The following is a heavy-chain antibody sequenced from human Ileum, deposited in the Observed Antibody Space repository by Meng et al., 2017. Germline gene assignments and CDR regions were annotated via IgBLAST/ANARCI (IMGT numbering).Heavy chain of an antibody. CDR3: ARDRGTGIYYYYGMDV. J-gene: IGHJ6*02. CDR2: IKQDGSEK. Sequence: GGSLRLSCAASGFTFSSYWMTWVRQAPGKGREWVANIKQDGSEKYSVDSVKGRFTISRDNAKNSLYLQMNSLRAEDTAVYYCARDRGTGIYYYYGMDVWGQGTTVTVSS. D-gene: IGHD5-18*01. V-gene: IGHV3-7*01. CDR1: GFTFSSYW.